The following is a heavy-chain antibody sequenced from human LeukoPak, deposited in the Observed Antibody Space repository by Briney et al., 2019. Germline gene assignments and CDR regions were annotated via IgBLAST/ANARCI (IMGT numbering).Heavy chain of an antibody. D-gene: IGHD2/OR15-2a*01. CDR3: ARDPCKHGDSYYYMDV. CDR2: INPNSGGT. J-gene: IGHJ6*03. Sequence: ASVKVSCKASGYTFTDYYIHWVRQAPGQGLEWMGWINPNSGGTNYAQKFQGRVTMTRDTSISTAYMELSRLRSDDTAVYYCARDPCKHGDSYYYMDVWGKGTTVTVSS. V-gene: IGHV1-2*02. CDR1: GYTFTDYY.